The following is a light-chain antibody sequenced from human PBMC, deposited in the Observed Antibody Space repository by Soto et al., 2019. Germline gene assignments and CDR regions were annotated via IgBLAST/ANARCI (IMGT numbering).Light chain of an antibody. Sequence: EIVLTQSPATLSLSPGERATLSCSASQSVSSYLAWYQQKPGQAPRLLIYDASNRATGIPARFSGSGSGTDFTLTISSLEPEDFAVYYCQQSHNWPRTFGQGTKVDI. CDR3: QQSHNWPRT. V-gene: IGKV3-11*01. J-gene: IGKJ1*01. CDR1: QSVSSY. CDR2: DAS.